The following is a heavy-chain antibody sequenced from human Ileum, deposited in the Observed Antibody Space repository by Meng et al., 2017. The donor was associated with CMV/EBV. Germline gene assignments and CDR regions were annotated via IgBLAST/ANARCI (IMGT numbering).Heavy chain of an antibody. V-gene: IGHV1-2*02. CDR2: INPNSGAT. CDR3: ARADTVIISVY. D-gene: IGHD3-16*01. Sequence: ASVKVSCKASGYSFTCYYMHWVRQAPGQGLEWMGWINPNSGATNYAQKFQARVTMTRDTSINTGYMELSRLTSDDTAVYYCARADTVIISVYWGQGTLVTVSS. CDR1: GYSFTCYY. J-gene: IGHJ4*02.